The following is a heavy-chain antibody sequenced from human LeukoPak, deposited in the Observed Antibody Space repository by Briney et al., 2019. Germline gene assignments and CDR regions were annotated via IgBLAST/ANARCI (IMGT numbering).Heavy chain of an antibody. J-gene: IGHJ4*02. CDR3: AKGIGKAVADAKDY. CDR2: ISWNSGSI. D-gene: IGHD6-19*01. CDR1: AFTFDDYA. Sequence: GGSLRLSCAASAFTFDDYAMHWVRQAPGKGLEWASGISWNSGSIGYADSLKGRFTISRDNAKNSLYLQMNSLRAEDTALYYCAKGIGKAVADAKDYWGQGTLVTVSS. V-gene: IGHV3-9*01.